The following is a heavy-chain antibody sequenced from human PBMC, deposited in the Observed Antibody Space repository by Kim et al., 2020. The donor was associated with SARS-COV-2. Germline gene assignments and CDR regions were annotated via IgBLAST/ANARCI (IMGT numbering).Heavy chain of an antibody. Sequence: SETLSLTCAVYGGSFSGYYWSWIRQPPGKGLEWIGEINHSGSTNYNPSLKSRVTISVDTSKNQFSLKLSSVTAADTAVYYCARRGLRGSYFQAFDIWGQGTMVTVSS. J-gene: IGHJ3*02. CDR3: ARRGLRGSYFQAFDI. V-gene: IGHV4-34*01. D-gene: IGHD1-26*01. CDR1: GGSFSGYY. CDR2: INHSGST.